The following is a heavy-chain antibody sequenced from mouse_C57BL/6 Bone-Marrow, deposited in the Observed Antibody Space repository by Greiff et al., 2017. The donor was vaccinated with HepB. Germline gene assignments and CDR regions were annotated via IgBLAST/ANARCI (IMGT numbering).Heavy chain of an antibody. J-gene: IGHJ3*01. CDR2: INPSTGGT. D-gene: IGHD1-1*01. Sequence: EVKLQESGPELVKPGASVKISCKASGYSFTGYYMNWVKQSPEKSLEWIGEINPSTGGTTYNQKFKAKATLTVDKSSSTAYMQLKSLTSEDSAVYYCARGGSSLAWFAYWGQGTLVTVSA. CDR1: GYSFTGYY. CDR3: ARGGSSLAWFAY. V-gene: IGHV1-42*01.